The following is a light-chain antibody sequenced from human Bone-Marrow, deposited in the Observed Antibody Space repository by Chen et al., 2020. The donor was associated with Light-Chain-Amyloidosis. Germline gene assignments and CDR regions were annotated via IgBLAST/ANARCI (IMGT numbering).Light chain of an antibody. CDR3: SSFTSSSSYV. V-gene: IGLV2-14*01. CDR2: AVS. J-gene: IGLJ1*01. CDR1: SGDVGTYNY. Sequence: QSALTPPASVSGSPGPSIPISCTGTSGDVGTYNYVSWYQQHPGKAPKVMIYAVSNRPSGVSNRFSGSKSGNTASLTISGLQAEDEADYYCSSFTSSSSYVFGPGTKVTVL.